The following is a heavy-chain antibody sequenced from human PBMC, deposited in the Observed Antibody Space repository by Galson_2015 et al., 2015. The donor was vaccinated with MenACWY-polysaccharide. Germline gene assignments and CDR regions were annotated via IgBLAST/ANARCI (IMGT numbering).Heavy chain of an antibody. CDR1: GGSISSSSRW. J-gene: IGHJ4*02. D-gene: IGHD3-16*01. Sequence: TLSLTCSVSGGSISSSSRWWSWVRQPPGKGLEWIGEIYHSGSTNYNPSLKSRVTISIDKSKNQFSLKLTSVTAADTAVYHCARGIGGLLDYWGQGTLVTVSS. CDR2: IYHSGST. V-gene: IGHV4-4*02. CDR3: ARGIGGLLDY.